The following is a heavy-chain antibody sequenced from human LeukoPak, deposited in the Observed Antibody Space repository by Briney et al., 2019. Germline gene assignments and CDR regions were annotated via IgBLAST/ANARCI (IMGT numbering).Heavy chain of an antibody. CDR3: ARTPSSPYYYYYYMDV. Sequence: PGGSLRLSCAASGFTFNSYWMSWVRQAPGKGLEWVANIKQDGSEKYYVDSAKGRFTISRDNAKNSLYLRMNSLRAEDTAVYYCARTPSSPYYYYYYMDVWGKGTTVTVSS. V-gene: IGHV3-7*01. D-gene: IGHD6-13*01. CDR1: GFTFNSYW. J-gene: IGHJ6*03. CDR2: IKQDGSEK.